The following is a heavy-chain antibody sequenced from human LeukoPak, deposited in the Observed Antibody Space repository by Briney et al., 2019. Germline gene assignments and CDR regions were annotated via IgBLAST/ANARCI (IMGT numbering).Heavy chain of an antibody. CDR3: ARAAPDIVVVPANDAFDI. J-gene: IGHJ3*02. D-gene: IGHD2-2*01. CDR2: MYYSGGT. Sequence: SETLSLTCTVSGGSISSSNHYWGWIRQPPGKGLEWMGSMYYSGGTYSNPSLKSRVSMSVDTSKDQFSLKLSSVTAADTAVYYCARAAPDIVVVPANDAFDIWGQGTMVTVSS. CDR1: GGSISSSNHY. V-gene: IGHV4-39*07.